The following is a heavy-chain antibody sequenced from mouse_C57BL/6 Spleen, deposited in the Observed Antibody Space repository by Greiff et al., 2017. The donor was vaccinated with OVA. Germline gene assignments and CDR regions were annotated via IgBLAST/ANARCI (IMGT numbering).Heavy chain of an antibody. CDR2: IDPEDGDT. CDR3: TTPYDSYAMDY. J-gene: IGHJ4*01. CDR1: GFNIKDYY. Sequence: VQLQQSGAELVRPGASVKLSCTASGFNIKDYYMHWVKQRPEQGLEWIGRIDPEDGDTEYAPKFQGKATMTADTSSTTAYLQLSSLTSEDTAVYYCTTPYDSYAMDYWGQGTSVTVSS. V-gene: IGHV14-1*01.